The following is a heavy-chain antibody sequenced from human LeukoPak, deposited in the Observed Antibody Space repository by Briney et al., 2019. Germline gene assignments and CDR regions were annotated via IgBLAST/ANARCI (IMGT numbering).Heavy chain of an antibody. V-gene: IGHV3-48*01. Sequence: GGSLRLSCAASGFTFSSYSMNWVRQAPGKGLEWVSYISSSSNTIYYANSVKGRFTISRDNAKNSLYLQMNSLRAEDTAVYYCARVGIQLCVDYWGQGTLVTVSS. D-gene: IGHD5-18*01. CDR1: GFTFSSYS. CDR3: ARVGIQLCVDY. CDR2: ISSSSNTI. J-gene: IGHJ4*02.